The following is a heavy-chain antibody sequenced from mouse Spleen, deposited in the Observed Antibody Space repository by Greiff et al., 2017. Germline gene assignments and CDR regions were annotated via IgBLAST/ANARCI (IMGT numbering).Heavy chain of an antibody. V-gene: IGHV1-76*01. Sequence: VQLQQSGAELVRPGASVKLSCKASGYTFTDYYINWVKQRPGQGLEWIARIYPGSGNTYYNEKFKGKATLTAEKSSSTAYMQLSSLTSEDSAVYFCARAGNYDPWFAYWGQGTLVTVSA. D-gene: IGHD2-1*01. J-gene: IGHJ3*01. CDR1: GYTFTDYY. CDR2: IYPGSGNT. CDR3: ARAGNYDPWFAY.